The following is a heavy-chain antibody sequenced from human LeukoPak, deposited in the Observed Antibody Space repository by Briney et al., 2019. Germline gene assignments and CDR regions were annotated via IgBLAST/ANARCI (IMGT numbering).Heavy chain of an antibody. J-gene: IGHJ3*02. CDR3: ARDRRDYGDPDAFDI. V-gene: IGHV6-1*01. CDR2: TYYRSKWYN. Sequence: SQTLSLTCAISGDSVSSNSAAWNWIRQSPSRGLEWLGRTYYRSKWYNDYALFVKSRITINPDTSKNQFSLQLNSVTPEDAAVYYCARDRRDYGDPDAFDIWGQGTMVTVSS. CDR1: GDSVSSNSAA. D-gene: IGHD4-17*01.